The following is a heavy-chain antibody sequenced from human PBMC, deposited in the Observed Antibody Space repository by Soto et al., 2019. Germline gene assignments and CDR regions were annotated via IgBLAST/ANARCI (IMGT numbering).Heavy chain of an antibody. V-gene: IGHV1-18*01. CDR1: GYTFTSYG. J-gene: IGHJ5*02. D-gene: IGHD3-3*01. CDR3: ARDGVLRFLEWLSTKNWFDT. Sequence: ASVKVSCKASGYTFTSYGISWVRQAPGQGLEWMGWISAYNGNTNYAQKLQGRVTMTTDTSTSTAYMELRSLRSDDTAVYYCARDGVLRFLEWLSTKNWFDTWGQGTLVTVSS. CDR2: ISAYNGNT.